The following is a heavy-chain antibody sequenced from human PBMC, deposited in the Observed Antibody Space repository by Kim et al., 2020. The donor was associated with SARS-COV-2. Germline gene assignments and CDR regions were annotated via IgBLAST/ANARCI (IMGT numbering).Heavy chain of an antibody. CDR2: INHSGST. D-gene: IGHD6-13*01. CDR3: ARGLPRYWYSSSWEGKEFDY. V-gene: IGHV4-34*01. J-gene: IGHJ4*02. Sequence: SETLSLTCAVYGGSFSGYYWSWIRQPPGKGLEWIGEINHSGSTNYNPSLKSRVTISVDTSKNQFSLKLSSVTAADTAVYYCARGLPRYWYSSSWEGKEFDYWGQGTLVTVSS. CDR1: GGSFSGYY.